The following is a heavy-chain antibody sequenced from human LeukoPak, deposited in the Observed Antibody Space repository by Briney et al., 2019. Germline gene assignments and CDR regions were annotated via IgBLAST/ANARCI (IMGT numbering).Heavy chain of an antibody. J-gene: IGHJ4*02. D-gene: IGHD6-13*01. Sequence: SETLSLTCTVSGGSISSSSYYWGWIRQPPGKGLEWIGSIYYSWSTYYNPSLKSRVTISVDTSKNQFSLKLSSVTAADTAVYYCAREESGIAAAGVDYWGQGTLVTVSS. CDR2: IYYSWST. V-gene: IGHV4-39*07. CDR1: GGSISSSSYY. CDR3: AREESGIAAAGVDY.